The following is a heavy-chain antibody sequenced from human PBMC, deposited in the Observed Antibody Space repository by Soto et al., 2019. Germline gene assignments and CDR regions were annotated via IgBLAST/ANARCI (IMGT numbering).Heavy chain of an antibody. CDR3: ARDLDSSGYQGGVGY. Sequence: GGSLRLSCAASGFTFSSYGMHWVRQAPGKGLEWVAVIWYDGSNKYYADSVKGRFTISRDNSKNTLYLQMNSLRAEDTAVYYCARDLDSSGYQGGVGYWGQGTLVTVSS. CDR2: IWYDGSNK. D-gene: IGHD3-22*01. J-gene: IGHJ4*02. V-gene: IGHV3-33*01. CDR1: GFTFSSYG.